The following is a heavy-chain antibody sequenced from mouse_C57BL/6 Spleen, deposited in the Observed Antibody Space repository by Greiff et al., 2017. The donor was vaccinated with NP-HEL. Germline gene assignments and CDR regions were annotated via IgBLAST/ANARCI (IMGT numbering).Heavy chain of an antibody. V-gene: IGHV14-1*01. D-gene: IGHD2-4*01. CDR2: IDPEDGDT. Sequence: VQLKESGAELVRPGASVKLSCTASGFNITDYYMHWVKQRPEQGLEWIGRIDPEDGDTEYAPKFQGKATMTADTSSNTAYLQLSSLTSEDTAVYYCTTEIYYDYDGSAYWGQGTLVTVSA. CDR3: TTEIYYDYDGSAY. CDR1: GFNITDYY. J-gene: IGHJ3*01.